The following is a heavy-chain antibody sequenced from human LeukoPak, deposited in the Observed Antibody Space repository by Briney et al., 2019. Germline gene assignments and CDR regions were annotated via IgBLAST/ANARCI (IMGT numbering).Heavy chain of an antibody. CDR3: ARVDYGGNLDY. CDR1: GYTFTSYG. D-gene: IGHD4-23*01. V-gene: IGHV1-46*01. Sequence: GASVKVSCKASGYTFTSYGISWVRQAPGQGLEWMGIINPSGGSTSYAQRFQGRVTMTRDTSTSTVYMELSSLRSEDTAVYYCARVDYGGNLDYWGQGTLVTVSS. J-gene: IGHJ4*02. CDR2: INPSGGST.